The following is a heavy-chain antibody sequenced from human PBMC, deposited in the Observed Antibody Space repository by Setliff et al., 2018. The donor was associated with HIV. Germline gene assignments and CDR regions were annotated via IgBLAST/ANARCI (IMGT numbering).Heavy chain of an antibody. V-gene: IGHV4-59*08. Sequence: SETLSLTCIVSGGSIRNYYWSWIRQSPGKGLEWIGGFHHSGSTHYNPSLKSRVTISVDTSENQFSLKVTSVTAADTATYYCSRGPPFDRWGRGTLVTVSS. CDR3: SRGPPFDR. CDR1: GGSIRNYY. J-gene: IGHJ2*01. CDR2: FHHSGST.